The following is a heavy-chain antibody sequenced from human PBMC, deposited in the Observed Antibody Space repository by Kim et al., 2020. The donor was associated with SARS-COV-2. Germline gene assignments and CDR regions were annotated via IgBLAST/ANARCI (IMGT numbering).Heavy chain of an antibody. J-gene: IGHJ6*02. CDR1: GFTFSSYG. CDR3: ARERAGAAGPYYYYGMDV. Sequence: GGSLRLSCTASGFTFSSYGMHWVRQAPGKGLEWVAVIWYDGSNKYYADSVKGRFIISRDNSKNTLYLQMNSLRAEDTAVYYCARERAGAAGPYYYYGMDVWGQGTTVTVSS. V-gene: IGHV3-33*01. D-gene: IGHD6-13*01. CDR2: IWYDGSNK.